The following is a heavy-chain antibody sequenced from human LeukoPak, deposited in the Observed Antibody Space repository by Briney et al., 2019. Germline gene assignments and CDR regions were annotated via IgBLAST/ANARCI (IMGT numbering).Heavy chain of an antibody. CDR1: GFTFSTYD. V-gene: IGHV3-13*01. J-gene: IGHJ6*02. CDR3: AREIRETVFTLHHYYGIDV. Sequence: AGGSLRLSCAASGFTFSTYDMHWVRQVTGKGLEWVSAIGTVDDTYYLGSVKGRFTISRENAKNVLYLQMSSLRVEDTAVCYCAREIRETVFTLHHYYGIDVWGQGTTVTVSS. CDR2: IGTVDDT. D-gene: IGHD1-1*01.